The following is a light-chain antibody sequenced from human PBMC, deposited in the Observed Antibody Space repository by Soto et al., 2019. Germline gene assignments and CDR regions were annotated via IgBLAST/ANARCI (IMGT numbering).Light chain of an antibody. Sequence: SPTKQSPSTVPASIGDRVTITCRASQTISSWLAWYQQKPGKAPKLLIYKASTLKSGVPSRFSGSGSGTEFTLTISSLQPDDFATYYCQHYNSYSEAFGQGTKVAIK. V-gene: IGKV1-5*03. CDR3: QHYNSYSEA. J-gene: IGKJ1*01. CDR1: QTISSW. CDR2: KAS.